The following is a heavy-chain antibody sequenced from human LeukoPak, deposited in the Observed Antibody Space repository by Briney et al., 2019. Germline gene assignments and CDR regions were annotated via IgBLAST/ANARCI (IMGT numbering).Heavy chain of an antibody. CDR2: ILYDGSMK. J-gene: IGHJ4*02. V-gene: IGHV3-30*04. D-gene: IGHD1-14*01. Sequence: PGGSLRLSCAASGYTFSNYAMHWVRQAPGKGLEWVAVILYDGSMKYYADSLKGRFTISRDNSKNTLYLQMNNLRAEDTAVYYCAKATGYLLWGQGTLVTVSS. CDR1: GYTFSNYA. CDR3: AKATGYLL.